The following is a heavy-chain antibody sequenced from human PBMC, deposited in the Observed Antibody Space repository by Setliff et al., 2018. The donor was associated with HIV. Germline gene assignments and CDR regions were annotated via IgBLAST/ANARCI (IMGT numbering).Heavy chain of an antibody. Sequence: GGSLRLSCAASGFTFSSYGMHWVRQAPGKGLEWVAFIRIDGINKYYADSVKGRSTISRDNSKNTVYLQMNSLKASDTAMYYCARHRGRDSSGEELDYYYMDVWGKGTTVTVSS. CDR1: GFTFSSYG. CDR2: IRIDGINK. CDR3: ARHRGRDSSGEELDYYYMDV. V-gene: IGHV3-30*02. J-gene: IGHJ6*03. D-gene: IGHD1-26*01.